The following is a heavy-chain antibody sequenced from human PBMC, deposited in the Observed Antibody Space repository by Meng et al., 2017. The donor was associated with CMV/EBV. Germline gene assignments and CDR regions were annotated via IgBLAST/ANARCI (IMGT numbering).Heavy chain of an antibody. CDR2: INWNGGST. CDR1: GFTFDDYG. Sequence: GGSLRLSCAASGFTFDDYGMSWVRQAPGQGLEWVSGINWNGGSTGYADSVKGRFTISRDNAKNSLYLQMNSLRAEDTALYYCARDRDIVATVNYYYYGMDVWGQGTTVTVSS. CDR3: ARDRDIVATVNYYYYGMDV. J-gene: IGHJ6*02. V-gene: IGHV3-20*04. D-gene: IGHD5-12*01.